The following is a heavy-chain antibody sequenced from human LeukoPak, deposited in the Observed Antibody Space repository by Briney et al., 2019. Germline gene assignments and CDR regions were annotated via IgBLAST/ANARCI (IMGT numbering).Heavy chain of an antibody. Sequence: GESLKIPCKGSGYSFTSYWIAWVRQMPGKGLEWLGINYPGNSDTRYSPSFQGQVTISADKSITTAYLQWSSLKASDRGMYYCARRLAATGTGWNDYWGQGTLVTVSS. J-gene: IGHJ4*02. CDR3: ARRLAATGTGWNDY. D-gene: IGHD6-13*01. CDR1: GYSFTSYW. V-gene: IGHV5-51*01. CDR2: NYPGNSDT.